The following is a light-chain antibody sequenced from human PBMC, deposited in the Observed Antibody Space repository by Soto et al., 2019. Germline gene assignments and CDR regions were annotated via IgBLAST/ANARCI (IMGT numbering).Light chain of an antibody. V-gene: IGKV1-5*03. Sequence: DIQMTQSPSTLSASVGDRVIITCRASQSIGNLLAWYQQKPGKAPNLLICKASTLESGVPSRFSGSGSGTEFTLTISSLQPDDFATYYCQHYNTYSPFGGGTKVEIK. J-gene: IGKJ4*02. CDR3: QHYNTYSP. CDR1: QSIGNL. CDR2: KAS.